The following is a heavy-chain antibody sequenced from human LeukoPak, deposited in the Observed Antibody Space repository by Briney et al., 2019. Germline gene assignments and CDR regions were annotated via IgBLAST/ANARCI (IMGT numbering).Heavy chain of an antibody. V-gene: IGHV4-59*02. CDR3: ARIHRYCSGGACYVLDN. D-gene: IGHD2-15*01. CDR1: GGSVSGYY. Sequence: SETLSLTCVVYGGSVSGYYWGWIRQPPGRGLEWIGYVYYSGSTNYNPSFKSRITISVDTSRNQFSLQLSSVTAADTPVYYCARIHRYCSGGACYVLDNWGQGTLVAVSS. J-gene: IGHJ4*02. CDR2: VYYSGST.